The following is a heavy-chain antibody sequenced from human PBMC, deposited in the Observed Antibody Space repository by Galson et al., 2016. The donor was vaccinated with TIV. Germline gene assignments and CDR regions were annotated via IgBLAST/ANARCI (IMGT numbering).Heavy chain of an antibody. CDR3: ARLDTSSWYGYFQY. CDR1: GGTFHRYT. J-gene: IGHJ1*01. CDR2: IVPTLGIT. D-gene: IGHD6-13*01. V-gene: IGHV1-69*02. Sequence: SVKVSCKASGGTFHRYTISWVRQAPGQGLEWMGTIVPTLGITNYAQKFQGRVTITADKSTTTAYMELSSLRSEDAAMYYCARLDTSSWYGYFQYWGQGTLVTVSS.